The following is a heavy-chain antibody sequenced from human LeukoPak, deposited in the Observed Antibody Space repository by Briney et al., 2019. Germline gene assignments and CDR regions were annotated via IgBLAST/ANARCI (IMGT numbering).Heavy chain of an antibody. V-gene: IGHV3-30*03. CDR3: ARSKAGYSSGWYMDYFDY. CDR1: GFTFSDYY. Sequence: GGSLRLSCAASGFTFSDYYMSWIRQAPGKGLEWVAVISYDGSNKYYADSVKGRFTISRDSSKNTLYLQMNSLRAEDTAVYYCARSKAGYSSGWYMDYFDYWGQGALVTVSS. J-gene: IGHJ4*02. CDR2: ISYDGSNK. D-gene: IGHD6-19*01.